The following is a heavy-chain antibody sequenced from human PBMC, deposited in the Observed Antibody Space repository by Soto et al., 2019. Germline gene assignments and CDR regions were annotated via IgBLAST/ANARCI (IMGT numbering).Heavy chain of an antibody. D-gene: IGHD2-21*01. Sequence: GASVKVSCKASGYTFTSYGISWVRQAPGQGLEWMGWISAYNGNTNYAQKLQGRVTMTTDTSTSTAYMELRSLRSDDTAVYYCARRLLAYCGGDCYSNWFDPWGQGTLVTVSS. V-gene: IGHV1-18*01. CDR1: GYTFTSYG. CDR2: ISAYNGNT. J-gene: IGHJ5*02. CDR3: ARRLLAYCGGDCYSNWFDP.